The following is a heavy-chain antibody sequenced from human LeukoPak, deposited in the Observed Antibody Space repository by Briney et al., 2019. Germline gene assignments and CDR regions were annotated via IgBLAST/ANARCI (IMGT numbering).Heavy chain of an antibody. CDR1: GFTFSSYA. J-gene: IGHJ4*02. D-gene: IGHD2-8*01. CDR2: ISYDGSNK. V-gene: IGHV3-30-3*01. CDR3: ARSLFVLMVYAIGY. Sequence: GGSLRLSCAASGFTFSSYAMHWVRQAPGKGPEWVAVISYDGSNKYYADSVKGRFTISRDNSKNTLYLQMNSLRAEDTAVYYCARSLFVLMVYAIGYWGQGTLVTVSS.